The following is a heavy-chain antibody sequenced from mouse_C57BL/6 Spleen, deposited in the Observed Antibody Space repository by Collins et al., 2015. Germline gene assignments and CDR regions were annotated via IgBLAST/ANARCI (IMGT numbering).Heavy chain of an antibody. V-gene: IGHV1-61*01. J-gene: IGHJ1*03. D-gene: IGHD1-1*01. CDR3: ARTVDWYFDV. CDR2: IYSSDSET. Sequence: QVQLQQPGAELVRPGSSVKLSCKASGYTFTSYWMDWVKQRPGQGLEWIGNIYSSDSETHYNQKFKDKATLTVDKSSSTAYMQLSSLTSEDSAVYYCARTVDWYFDVWGTGTTVTVSS. CDR1: GYTFTSYW.